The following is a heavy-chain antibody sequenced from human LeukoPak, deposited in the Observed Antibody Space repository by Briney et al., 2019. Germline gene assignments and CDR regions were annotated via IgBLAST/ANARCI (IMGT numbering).Heavy chain of an antibody. J-gene: IGHJ4*02. CDR3: ARANNWDYALGY. CDR1: GDTFIRYG. D-gene: IGHD4-17*01. Sequence: ASVKVSCKASGDTFIRYGISWVRQAPGQGLEWMGWISTGNGNTNYGQKFQGRVTITTDTSTATVYMELRSLRSDDTAMYYCARANNWDYALGYWGQGTLVTVSS. CDR2: ISTGNGNT. V-gene: IGHV1-18*01.